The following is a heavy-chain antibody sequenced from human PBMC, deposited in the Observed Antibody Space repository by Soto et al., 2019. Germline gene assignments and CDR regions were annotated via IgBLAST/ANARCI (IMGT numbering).Heavy chain of an antibody. J-gene: IGHJ5*02. V-gene: IGHV4-34*01. D-gene: IGHD3-10*01. CDR3: ARERGILLWFGELNWFDP. CDR2: INHSGST. CDR1: GGSFSGYY. Sequence: ASETLSLTCAVYGGSFSGYYWSWIRQPPGKGLEWIGEINHSGSTNYNPSLKSRVTISVDTSKNQFSLKLSSVTAADTAVYYCARERGILLWFGELNWFDPWGQGTLVT.